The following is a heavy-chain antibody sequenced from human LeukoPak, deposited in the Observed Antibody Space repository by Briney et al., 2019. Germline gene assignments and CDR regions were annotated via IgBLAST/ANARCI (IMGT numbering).Heavy chain of an antibody. CDR1: GFTFNSHS. D-gene: IGHD3-16*02. CDR3: ASRSEFDY. J-gene: IGHJ4*02. V-gene: IGHV3-21*01. Sequence: GGSLRLSCAASGFTFNSHSMNWVRQTPGKGLEWVSSISSSSDYRDYADSAKGRFTISRDNAKNSLYQQMNSLRVEDTAVYYCASRSEFDYWGQGTLVTVSS. CDR2: ISSSSDYR.